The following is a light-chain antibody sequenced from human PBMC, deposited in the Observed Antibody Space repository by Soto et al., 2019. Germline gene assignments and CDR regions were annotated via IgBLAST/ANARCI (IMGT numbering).Light chain of an antibody. V-gene: IGKV3-20*01. CDR3: QEYGSSRLT. CDR2: GAS. J-gene: IGKJ4*01. Sequence: IVLSQARGAWTLCPRERASSSCSSSQSVSSSYLAWYQQKPCQAPRLLIYGASSRATGIPDRFSCIGSGTDFTLTISRLEPEDSAVHYCQEYGSSRLTFGGGTKVDIK. CDR1: QSVSSSY.